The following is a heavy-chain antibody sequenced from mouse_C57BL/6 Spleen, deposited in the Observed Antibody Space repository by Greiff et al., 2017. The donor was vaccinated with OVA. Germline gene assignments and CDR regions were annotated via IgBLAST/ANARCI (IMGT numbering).Heavy chain of an antibody. CDR2: ISNLAYSI. V-gene: IGHV5-15*01. CDR3: ARGEKDYYAMDY. Sequence: EVQLQESGGGLVQPGGSLKLSCAASGFTFSDYGMAWVRQAPRKGPEWVAFISNLAYSIYYADTVTGRFTISRENAKNTLYLEMSSLRSEDTAMYYCARGEKDYYAMDYWGQGTSVTVSS. J-gene: IGHJ4*01. CDR1: GFTFSDYG.